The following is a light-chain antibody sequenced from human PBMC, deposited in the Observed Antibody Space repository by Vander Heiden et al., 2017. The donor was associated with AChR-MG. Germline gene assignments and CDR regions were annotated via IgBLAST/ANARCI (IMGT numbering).Light chain of an antibody. CDR2: LNSDGSH. J-gene: IGLJ3*02. V-gene: IGLV4-69*01. CDR1: SRHSSYA. Sequence: QPVLTQSPSAPASLGASVKLTCTLSSRHSSYAIAWHQQQPEKGPRSLMKLNSDGSHSKGDGIPDRFSGSSPGAARYLTISSLQSEDEAYYYCQTWGTGIWVFGGGTKLTVL. CDR3: QTWGTGIWV.